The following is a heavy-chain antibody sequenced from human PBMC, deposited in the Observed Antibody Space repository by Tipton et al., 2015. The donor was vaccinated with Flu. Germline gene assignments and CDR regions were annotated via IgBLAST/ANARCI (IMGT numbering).Heavy chain of an antibody. V-gene: IGHV4-34*01. CDR3: ARGHTAMVGSLYYYGMDV. Sequence: TLSLTCAVYGGSFSGYYWSWIRQPPGKGLEWIGEINHSGSTNYHPSLKSRVTISVDTSKNQFSLKLSSVTAADTAVYYCARGHTAMVGSLYYYGMDVWGQGTTVTVSS. D-gene: IGHD5-18*01. J-gene: IGHJ6*02. CDR2: INHSGST. CDR1: GGSFSGYY.